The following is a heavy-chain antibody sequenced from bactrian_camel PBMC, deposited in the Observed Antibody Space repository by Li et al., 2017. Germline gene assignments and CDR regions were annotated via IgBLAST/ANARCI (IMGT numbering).Heavy chain of an antibody. CDR2: VDNDGTI. CDR1: GLTFSTYC. Sequence: HVQLVESGGGSVQAGGSLNLSCTTSGLTFSTYCVGWFRQRPGKVREGVASVDNDGTISYADSVKGRFTISKDTAKNTLYLQMDRLKVEDSAMYYCAADYRPSFTVGVADLVPRGQGTQVTVSS. V-gene: IGHV3S1*01. J-gene: IGHJ4*01. D-gene: IGHD5*01.